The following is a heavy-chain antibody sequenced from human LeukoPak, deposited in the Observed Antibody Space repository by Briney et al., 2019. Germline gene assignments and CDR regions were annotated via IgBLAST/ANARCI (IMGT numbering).Heavy chain of an antibody. V-gene: IGHV3-21*01. J-gene: IGHJ4*02. CDR1: GFTFSSYN. CDR3: ARNSGGRRYYFTE. Sequence: GGSLRLSCAASGFTFSSYNMNWVRQAPGKGLEWVSSISSSSSYIYYADSVKGRFTISRDNSQNTLYLQMNSLRAEDTAVYYCARNSGGRRYYFTEWGQGTLVTVSS. CDR2: ISSSSSYI. D-gene: IGHD3-10*01.